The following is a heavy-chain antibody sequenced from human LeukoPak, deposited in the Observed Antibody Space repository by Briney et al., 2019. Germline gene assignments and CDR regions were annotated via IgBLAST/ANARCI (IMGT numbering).Heavy chain of an antibody. CDR2: ITRENWI. D-gene: IGHD3-22*01. CDR3: ARGLHLDSSGSLYY. V-gene: IGHV3-69-1*01. CDR1: GFSFIEYY. J-gene: IGHJ4*02. Sequence: PGGALRLSCAASGFSFIEYYVTWVRQAPGKGLEWISYITRENWIYYSDSVKGRFTISRDHAKNSVYLEMNSLRADDTAVYYCARGLHLDSSGSLYYWGQGTLVTVSS.